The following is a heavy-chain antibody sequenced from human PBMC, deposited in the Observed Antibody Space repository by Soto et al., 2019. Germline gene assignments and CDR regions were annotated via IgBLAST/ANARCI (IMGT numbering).Heavy chain of an antibody. J-gene: IGHJ4*02. CDR2: ISYDGSNK. V-gene: IGHV3-30-3*01. Sequence: GGSLRLSCAASGFTFSSYAMHWVRQAPGKGLEWVAVISYDGSNKYYADSVKGRFTISRDNSKNTLYLQMNSLRAEDTAVYYCAKSGYSSGWHYFDYWGQGTLVTVSS. CDR1: GFTFSSYA. CDR3: AKSGYSSGWHYFDY. D-gene: IGHD6-19*01.